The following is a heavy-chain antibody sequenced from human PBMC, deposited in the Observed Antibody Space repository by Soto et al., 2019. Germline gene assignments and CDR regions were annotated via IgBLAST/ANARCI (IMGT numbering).Heavy chain of an antibody. V-gene: IGHV4-59*08. Sequence: PSETLSLTCTVSGGSISSYYWSWIRQPPGKGLEWIGYIYYSGSTNYNPSLKSRVTISVDTSKNQFSLKLSSVTAADTAMYYCARAYGYYFDYWGQGTLVTVSS. CDR1: GGSISSYY. D-gene: IGHD2-21*01. J-gene: IGHJ4*02. CDR2: IYYSGST. CDR3: ARAYGYYFDY.